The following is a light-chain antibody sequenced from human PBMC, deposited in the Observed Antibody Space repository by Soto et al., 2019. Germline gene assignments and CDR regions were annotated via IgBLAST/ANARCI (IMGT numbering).Light chain of an antibody. J-gene: IGKJ1*01. Sequence: IVMTQSPASLSVHTGERATLSCRASQSVSTNFAWYLQKPGQAPRLLIYGASTRATAVPARFTASGSGTEFTLSISSLQSDDFGVYYCQQYDTWPRTFGQGTIVDIK. CDR2: GAS. CDR1: QSVSTN. V-gene: IGKV3-15*01. CDR3: QQYDTWPRT.